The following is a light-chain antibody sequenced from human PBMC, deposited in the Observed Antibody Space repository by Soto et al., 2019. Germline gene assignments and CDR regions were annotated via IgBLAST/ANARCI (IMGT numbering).Light chain of an antibody. J-gene: IGKJ1*01. CDR2: GAS. CDR3: QQYGSSPRT. V-gene: IGKV3-20*01. Sequence: EIVLTQSPGTLSLSPGERATLSCRASQSVSSSYLAWYQQKPGQAPRLLIYGASSRATGIPDRFSGSGSGTDVTLTISRLEPEDFAVYYCQQYGSSPRTFGQRTKVEIK. CDR1: QSVSSSY.